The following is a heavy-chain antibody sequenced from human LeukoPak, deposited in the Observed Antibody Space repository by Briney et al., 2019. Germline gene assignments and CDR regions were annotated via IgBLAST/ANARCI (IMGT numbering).Heavy chain of an antibody. V-gene: IGHV3-9*01. CDR1: GFTFDDYA. CDR3: AKGSGSSDY. J-gene: IGHJ4*02. CDR2: ISWNSGSI. Sequence: GGSLRLSCAASGFTFDDYAMHWVRQAPGKGLEWVSGISWNSGSIGYADSVKGRFTISRDNAKNSLYLQMNSLRAEDTAVYYCAKGSGSSDYWGQGTLVTVSS. D-gene: IGHD1-26*01.